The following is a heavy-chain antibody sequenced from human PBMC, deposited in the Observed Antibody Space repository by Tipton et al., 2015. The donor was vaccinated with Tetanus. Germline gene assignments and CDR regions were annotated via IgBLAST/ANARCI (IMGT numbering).Heavy chain of an antibody. CDR1: GGSISPYY. Sequence: TLSLTCTVSGGSISPYYWSWIRQPPGKGLEWIGYIYYSGSTNYNPSLKSRVTISVDTSKNQFSLKLSSVTAADTAVYYCARGRGSSGRLGYFDYWGQGTLVTVSS. J-gene: IGHJ4*02. CDR2: IYYSGST. V-gene: IGHV4-59*01. D-gene: IGHD6-6*01. CDR3: ARGRGSSGRLGYFDY.